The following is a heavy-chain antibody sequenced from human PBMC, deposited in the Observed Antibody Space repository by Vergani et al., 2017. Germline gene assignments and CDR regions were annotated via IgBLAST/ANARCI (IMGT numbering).Heavy chain of an antibody. CDR2: ISAYNGNT. CDR1: GYTFTSYG. D-gene: IGHD6-19*01. J-gene: IGHJ4*02. Sequence: QVQLVQSGAEVKKPGASVKVSCKASGYTFTSYGISWVRQAPGQGLEWMGWISAYNGNTNYAQKLQGRGTMTTDTSTSTAYMELRSLSSDDTAVYYCSRDDSAIAVAADYFDYWGQGTLVTVSS. V-gene: IGHV1-18*01. CDR3: SRDDSAIAVAADYFDY.